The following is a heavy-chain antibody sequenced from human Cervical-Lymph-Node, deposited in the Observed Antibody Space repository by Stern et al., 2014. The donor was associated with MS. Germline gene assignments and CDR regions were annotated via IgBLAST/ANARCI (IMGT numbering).Heavy chain of an antibody. D-gene: IGHD2-2*01. Sequence: VQLVESGPGLVTPSQTLSLTCTVSGDSISSGGYFWSWIRQHPGKGLEWIGYIYHSGSTYYNPSLKSRVTISVDTSKNQFSLNLSSVTAADTAVYYCARKGAIVPAAIENWFDSWGQGTLVTVSS. CDR1: GDSISSGGYF. V-gene: IGHV4-31*03. CDR2: IYHSGST. J-gene: IGHJ5*01. CDR3: ARKGAIVPAAIENWFDS.